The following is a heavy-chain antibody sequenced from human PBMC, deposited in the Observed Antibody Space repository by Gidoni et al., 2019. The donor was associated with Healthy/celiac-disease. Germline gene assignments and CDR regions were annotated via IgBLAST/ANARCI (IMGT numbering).Heavy chain of an antibody. CDR3: TRDYGGDFTRYYFDY. CDR1: GFTFGDYG. Sequence: EVQLVESGGGLVQPGRSLRLSCTASGFTFGDYGMSWFRQAPGKGREGVGFIRLKADGGTTEYAASVKGRFTISRDDSKSIAYLQMNSLKTEDTAVYYCTRDYGGDFTRYYFDYWGQGTLVTVSS. D-gene: IGHD3-3*01. J-gene: IGHJ4*02. V-gene: IGHV3-49*03. CDR2: IRLKADGGTT.